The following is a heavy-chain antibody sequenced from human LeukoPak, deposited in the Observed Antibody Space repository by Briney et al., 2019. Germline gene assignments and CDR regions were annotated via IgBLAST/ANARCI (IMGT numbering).Heavy chain of an antibody. J-gene: IGHJ4*02. D-gene: IGHD3-22*01. Sequence: TSQTLSLTCTVSGDSVSSDSYWWSWIRQPPGKGLEWIGYIYYSGSTNYNPSLKSRVTISVDTSKNQFSLKLSSVTAADTAVYYCARGPYYDSSGYYLIWGQGTLVTVSS. CDR2: IYYSGST. V-gene: IGHV4-61*01. CDR1: GDSVSSDSYW. CDR3: ARGPYYDSSGYYLI.